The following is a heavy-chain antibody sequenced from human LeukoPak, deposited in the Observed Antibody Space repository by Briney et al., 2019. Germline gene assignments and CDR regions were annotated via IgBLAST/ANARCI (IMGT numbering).Heavy chain of an antibody. D-gene: IGHD5-18*01. CDR1: GGSVSSGRYY. J-gene: IGHJ4*02. V-gene: IGHV4-34*01. CDR2: INHSGST. CDR3: ARGLGQLWLYYFDY. Sequence: SETLSLTCTVSGGSVSSGRYYWSWIRQPPGKGLEWIGEINHSGSTNYNPSLKSRVTISVDTSKNQFSLKLSSVTAADTAVYYCARGLGQLWLYYFDYWGQGTLVTVSS.